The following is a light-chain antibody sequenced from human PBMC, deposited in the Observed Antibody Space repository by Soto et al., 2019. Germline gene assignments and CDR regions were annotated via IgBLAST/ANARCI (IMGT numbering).Light chain of an antibody. CDR3: QSYDNSLSGWV. V-gene: IGLV1-40*01. CDR2: GNS. J-gene: IGLJ3*02. CDR1: TSNIGAGYD. Sequence: QSVLTQPPSVSGAPGQRVTLSCTGSTSNIGAGYDVHWYQQLPGTAPKLLIYGNSNRPSGVPDRFSGSKSGTSASLAITGLQAEDEADYYCQSYDNSLSGWVFGGGTKVTVL.